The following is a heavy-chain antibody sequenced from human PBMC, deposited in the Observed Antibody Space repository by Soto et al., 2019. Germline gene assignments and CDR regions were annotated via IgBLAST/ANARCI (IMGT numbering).Heavy chain of an antibody. D-gene: IGHD2-15*01. J-gene: IGHJ4*02. V-gene: IGHV1-69*01. Sequence: QVQLVQSAAEVKKPGSSVKVSCKASGGTLSSYVISWVRQAPGQGLEWMGGIIPIFGTTTYGEKFQGRVTITADESTSTTYMELSSLKSEDTAVYYCARDRRQDCSGEAWYYSWGQGTLVTVSS. CDR1: GGTLSSYV. CDR2: IIPIFGTT. CDR3: ARDRRQDCSGEAWYYS.